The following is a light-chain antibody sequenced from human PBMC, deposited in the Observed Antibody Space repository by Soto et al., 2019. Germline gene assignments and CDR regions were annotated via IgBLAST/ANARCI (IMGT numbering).Light chain of an antibody. Sequence: EIVLTQSPGTLSLSPGERATLSCRASQSVSVNSLAWYQQKGGQAPRLLIYAASTRATGVPDRFSGTGSWTDFALTFRRLENDDSAVYYCQHYGCLPFTVGPGTKVDIK. CDR3: QHYGCLPFT. CDR1: QSVSVNS. J-gene: IGKJ3*01. V-gene: IGKV3-20*01. CDR2: AAS.